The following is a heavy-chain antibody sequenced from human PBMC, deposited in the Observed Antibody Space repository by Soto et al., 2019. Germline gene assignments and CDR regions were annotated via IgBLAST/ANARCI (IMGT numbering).Heavy chain of an antibody. V-gene: IGHV4-39*01. J-gene: IGHJ4*02. CDR2: IYYSGST. Sequence: QLQLQESGPGLVKPSETLSLTCTVSGGSISSSSYYWGWIRQPPGKGLEWIGSIYYSGSTYYNPSLKSRVNISVDTSKNQFSLKLSSVTAAGPAVYYWASSPGGNPAYWGQGTLVTVSS. CDR3: ASSPGGNPAY. D-gene: IGHD2-15*01. CDR1: GGSISSSSYY.